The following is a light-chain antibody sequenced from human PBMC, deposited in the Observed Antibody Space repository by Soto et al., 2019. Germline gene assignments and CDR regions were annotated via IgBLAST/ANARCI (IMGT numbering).Light chain of an antibody. V-gene: IGKV4-1*01. CDR3: LQYYSTPWT. J-gene: IGKJ1*01. CDR1: QSIFYSSNNKNY. CDR2: WAS. Sequence: DIVMTQSPDSLAVSLGERATINCKSSQSIFYSSNNKNYLTWYQQKPGQPPKLLIYWASTRESGVPDRFSGSESGTDFTLTISSLQAEDVAVYYCLQYYSTPWTFGQGTKVEIK.